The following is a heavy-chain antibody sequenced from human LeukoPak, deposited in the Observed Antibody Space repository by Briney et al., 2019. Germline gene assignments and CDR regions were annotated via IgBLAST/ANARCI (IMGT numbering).Heavy chain of an antibody. CDR3: ARVTGYMIEDYFDY. Sequence: SETLSLTCTVSGGSISSYYWSWIRQPPGKGLEWIGYIYDSGSTNYNPSLKSRVTISVDTSKNQFSLRLSSVTAADTAVYYCARVTGYMIEDYFDYWGQGTLVTVSS. V-gene: IGHV4-59*01. CDR1: GGSISSYY. D-gene: IGHD3-22*01. CDR2: IYDSGST. J-gene: IGHJ4*02.